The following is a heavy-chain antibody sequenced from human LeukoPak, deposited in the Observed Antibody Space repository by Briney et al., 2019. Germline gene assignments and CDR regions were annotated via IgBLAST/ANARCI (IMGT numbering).Heavy chain of an antibody. CDR3: ARVSSGSYSDYFDY. V-gene: IGHV4-4*09. Sequence: PSETLSLTCTVSGGSISSYYWSWIRQPPGKGLEWIGYIYTSGSTNYNPSLKSRVTMSVDTSKNQFSLKLSSVTAADTAVYYCARVSSGSYSDYFDYWGQGTLVTVSS. CDR1: GGSISSYY. D-gene: IGHD1-26*01. CDR2: IYTSGST. J-gene: IGHJ4*02.